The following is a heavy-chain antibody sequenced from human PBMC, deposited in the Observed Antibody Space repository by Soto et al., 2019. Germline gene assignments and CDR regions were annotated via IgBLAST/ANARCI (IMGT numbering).Heavy chain of an antibody. CDR1: GYTFTSYG. V-gene: IGHV1-18*01. D-gene: IGHD3-10*01. CDR2: ISAYNGNT. Sequence: QVQLVQSGAEVKKPGASVKVTCKASGYTFTSYGISWVRQAPGQGLEWMGWISAYNGNTNYAQKLQGRVTMTTDTSTSTAYVELRSLSSDATAVYYCARAPGNYYGPPPIWGQGTMVTVSS. CDR3: ARAPGNYYGPPPI. J-gene: IGHJ3*02.